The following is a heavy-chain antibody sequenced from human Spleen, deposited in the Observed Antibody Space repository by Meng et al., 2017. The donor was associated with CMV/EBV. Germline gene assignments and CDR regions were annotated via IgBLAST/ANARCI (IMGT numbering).Heavy chain of an antibody. D-gene: IGHD3-22*01. CDR2: IYYSGST. CDR3: ARGGWDSSGYRTYYFDY. V-gene: IGHV4-30-4*08. J-gene: IGHJ4*02. Sequence: QVQLQESGPGLVKPSQTLSLTFTVSGGSISSGDYYWSWIRPPPGKGLEWIGYIYYSGSTYYNPSLKSRVTISVDTSKNQFSLKLSSVTAADTAVYYCARGGWDSSGYRTYYFDYWGQGTLVTVAS. CDR1: GGSISSGDYY.